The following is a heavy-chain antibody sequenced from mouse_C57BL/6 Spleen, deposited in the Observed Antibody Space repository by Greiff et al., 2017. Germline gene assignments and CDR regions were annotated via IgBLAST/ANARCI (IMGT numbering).Heavy chain of an antibody. D-gene: IGHD2-2*01. V-gene: IGHV5-9*01. Sequence: DVMLVESGGGLVKPGGSLKLSCAASGFTFSSYTMSWVRQTPEKRLELVATISGGGGNISYPDTVKGRFTISRDNAKNTLYLQLISLRSEDTALYYCSSLIYDGYDWYFDVWGTGTTVTVSS. J-gene: IGHJ1*03. CDR1: GFTFSSYT. CDR2: ISGGGGNI. CDR3: SSLIYDGYDWYFDV.